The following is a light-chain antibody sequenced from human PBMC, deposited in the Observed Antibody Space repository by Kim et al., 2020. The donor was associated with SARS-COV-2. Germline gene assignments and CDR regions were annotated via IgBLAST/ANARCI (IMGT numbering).Light chain of an antibody. CDR1: QSFSSW. V-gene: IGKV1-5*03. CDR2: KTS. J-gene: IGKJ5*01. Sequence: GDRVPITCRASQSFSSWLAWYQEKPGKVPKLLIYKTSILESGVPSRFSGSGSGTEFTLTISSLQPDDFATYYCQQYNNVPITFGQGTRLEIK. CDR3: QQYNNVPIT.